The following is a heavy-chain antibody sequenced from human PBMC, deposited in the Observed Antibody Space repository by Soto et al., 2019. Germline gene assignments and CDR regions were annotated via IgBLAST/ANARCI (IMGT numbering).Heavy chain of an antibody. V-gene: IGHV3-30*18. D-gene: IGHD2-2*01. CDR3: AKDSAMEGFDY. CDR1: GFTFSSYG. Sequence: GGSLRLSCAASGFTFSSYGMHWVRQAPGKGLEWVAVISYDGSNKYYADSVKGRFTISRDNSKNTLYLQMNSLRAEDTAVYYCAKDSAMEGFDYWGQGTLVTVSS. J-gene: IGHJ4*02. CDR2: ISYDGSNK.